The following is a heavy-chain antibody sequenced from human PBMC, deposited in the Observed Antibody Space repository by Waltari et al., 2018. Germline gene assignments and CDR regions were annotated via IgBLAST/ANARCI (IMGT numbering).Heavy chain of an antibody. CDR3: ARERGRGIYLDS. V-gene: IGHV4-4*02. Sequence: QMQLQESGPGLVKPSGTLSVTCTVSGDSMSSGDWRRWTRQSPEKGRGWIGQSQRSGRTHYNPSFESRGSISIDTSNNQFSLKVTSTTAADTAVYYGARERGRGIYLDSGGRGTLVTVSA. J-gene: IGHJ4*02. CDR1: GDSMSSGDW. D-gene: IGHD2-15*01. CDR2: SQRSGRT.